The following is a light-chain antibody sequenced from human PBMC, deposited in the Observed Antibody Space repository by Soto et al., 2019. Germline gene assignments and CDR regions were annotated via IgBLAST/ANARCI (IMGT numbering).Light chain of an antibody. CDR1: QSVSSD. Sequence: IVLTQSLGTLSLSPEERATLSCRASQSVSSDLAWYQQKPGQAPRLLIYGASTRATGIPARFSGSGSGTEFTLTINSLQSEDFAVYYCQQYNNWPMWTFGQGTKVDIK. CDR2: GAS. V-gene: IGKV3-15*01. J-gene: IGKJ1*01. CDR3: QQYNNWPMWT.